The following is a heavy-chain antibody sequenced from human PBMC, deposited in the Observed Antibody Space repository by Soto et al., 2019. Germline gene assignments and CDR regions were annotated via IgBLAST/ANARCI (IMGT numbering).Heavy chain of an antibody. J-gene: IGHJ4*02. V-gene: IGHV4-31*03. CDR2: IYYSGRT. D-gene: IGHD2-15*01. CDR3: VVGLEDVVACQLDS. CDR1: GGSIRSGGHY. Sequence: QMQLQESGPGLVKPSQTLSLTCSVSGGSIRSGGHYWSWIRQLPGQGLEWLGYIYYSGRTYYSPSLQSRLTMSVDTSQNQFSLRLTSVTAADTAVYYCVVGLEDVVACQLDSWGQGILVTVSS.